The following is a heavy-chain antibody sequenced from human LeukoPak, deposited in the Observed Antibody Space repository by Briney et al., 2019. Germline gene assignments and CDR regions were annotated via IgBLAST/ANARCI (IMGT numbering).Heavy chain of an antibody. Sequence: PGGSLRLSCAASGFTFSSYAMSWVRQAPGEGLEWVSCIDGGGGTYYADSVKGRFTISRDNSKNTLYLQMNSLRAEDTAIYYCAKYSHSSGPRSFDYWGQGALVTVSS. J-gene: IGHJ4*02. CDR3: AKYSHSSGPRSFDY. V-gene: IGHV3-23*01. CDR1: GFTFSSYA. CDR2: IDGGGGT. D-gene: IGHD3-22*01.